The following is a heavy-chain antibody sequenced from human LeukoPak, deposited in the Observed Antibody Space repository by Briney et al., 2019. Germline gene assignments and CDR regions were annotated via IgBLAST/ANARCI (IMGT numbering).Heavy chain of an antibody. J-gene: IGHJ2*01. CDR2: ISSNGGST. V-gene: IGHV3-64*01. CDR1: GFTFSSYA. D-gene: IGHD4-17*01. Sequence: PGGSLRLSCAAYGFTFSSYAMHWVRQAPGKGLEYVSAISSNGGSTYYANSVKGRFTISRDNSKNTLYLQMGSLRAEDMAVYYCARDDYGDFWGRGTLVTVSS. CDR3: ARDDYGDF.